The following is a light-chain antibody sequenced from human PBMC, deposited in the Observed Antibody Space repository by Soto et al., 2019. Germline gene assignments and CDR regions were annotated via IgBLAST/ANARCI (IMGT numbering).Light chain of an antibody. Sequence: QSISSWLAWYQQKLGRAPRLLIYDASSLESGIPARFSGSGSGTDFTLNKTTLEPGQFAGHSCQQRLRSYDTSTFAEGTRLEIK. CDR3: QQRLRSYDTST. CDR1: QSISSW. CDR2: DAS. J-gene: IGKJ5*01. V-gene: IGKV1-5*01.